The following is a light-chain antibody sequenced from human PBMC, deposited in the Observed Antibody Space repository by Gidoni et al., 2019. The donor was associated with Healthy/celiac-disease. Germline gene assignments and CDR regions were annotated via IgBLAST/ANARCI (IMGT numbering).Light chain of an antibody. J-gene: IGKJ5*01. CDR1: QSPLHSNGYNY. CDR3: MQALQTPIT. V-gene: IGKV2-28*01. CDR2: LGS. Sequence: DIVMTQSPLSLPVTPGEPASISCRSSQSPLHSNGYNYLDWYLQKPEQSPQLLIYLGSNRASGVPDRFSGSGSGTDFTLKISRVEAEDVGVYYCMQALQTPITFXXXTRLEIK.